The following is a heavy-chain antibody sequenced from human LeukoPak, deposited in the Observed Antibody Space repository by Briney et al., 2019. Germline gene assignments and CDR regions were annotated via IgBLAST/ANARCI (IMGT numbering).Heavy chain of an antibody. CDR2: IHNDGST. D-gene: IGHD3-3*01. V-gene: IGHV3-66*01. Sequence: GGSLRLSCAASGFDVSINYMNWIRQSPEKGLEWVSIIHNDGSTYYADSVKGRFTVSRDNSKNTLYLQMNSLRAEDTAVYYCAKGSRDHYDFWSGYYYFDYWGQGTLVTVSS. J-gene: IGHJ4*02. CDR3: AKGSRDHYDFWSGYYYFDY. CDR1: GFDVSINY.